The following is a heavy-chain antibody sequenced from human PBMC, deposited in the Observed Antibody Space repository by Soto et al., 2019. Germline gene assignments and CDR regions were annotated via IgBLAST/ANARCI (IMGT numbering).Heavy chain of an antibody. CDR3: ARDPYGGNYYYCGRDV. Sequence: SETLSLTCTVSGGSISSYYWSWIRQPAGKGLEWIGRIYTSGSTNYNPSLKSRVTMSVDTSKNQLSLKLSSVTAADTAVYYCARDPYGGNYYYCGRDVWGQGTTVTVSS. V-gene: IGHV4-4*07. J-gene: IGHJ6*02. D-gene: IGHD3-10*01. CDR1: GGSISSYY. CDR2: IYTSGST.